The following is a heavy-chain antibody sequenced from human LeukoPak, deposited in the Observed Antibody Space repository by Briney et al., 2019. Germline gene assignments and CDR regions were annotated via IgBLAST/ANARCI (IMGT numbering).Heavy chain of an antibody. V-gene: IGHV4-4*08. Sequence: SETLSLTCTVSGGSISSYYWSWIRQPPGKGLEWIGYIYTSGSTNYNPSLKSRVTMSVDTSKNQFSLKLSSVTAADTAVYYCARDGDPYFDYWGQGTLVTVSS. D-gene: IGHD4-17*01. CDR2: IYTSGST. J-gene: IGHJ4*02. CDR3: ARDGDPYFDY. CDR1: GGSISSYY.